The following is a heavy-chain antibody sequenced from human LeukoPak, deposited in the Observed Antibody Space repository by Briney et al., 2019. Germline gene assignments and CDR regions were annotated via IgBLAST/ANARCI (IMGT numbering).Heavy chain of an antibody. J-gene: IGHJ3*02. CDR2: INHSGST. D-gene: IGHD3-9*01. Sequence: SETLSLTCAVYGGSFSGYYWSWIRQPPGKGLEWIGEINHSGSTNYNPSLKSRVTISVDTSKNQFSLKLSSVTAADTAVYYCASPYYDILTGYHSFDIWGQGTMVTVSS. CDR3: ASPYYDILTGYHSFDI. CDR1: GGSFSGYY. V-gene: IGHV4-34*01.